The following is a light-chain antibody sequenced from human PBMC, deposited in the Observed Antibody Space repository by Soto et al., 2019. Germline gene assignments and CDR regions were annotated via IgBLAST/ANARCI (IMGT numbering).Light chain of an antibody. CDR2: DAS. V-gene: IGKV1-5*01. CDR3: QQYETFSGT. CDR1: QSVSGW. J-gene: IGKJ1*01. Sequence: QMTQWPATISACVGDTVNVTCRASQSVSGWLAWYQQKPGEAPKLLIYDASALPRGVPSRFSGSGSGTKFTPTIASLQPDDFATYYCQQYETFSGTFGPGTKVDIK.